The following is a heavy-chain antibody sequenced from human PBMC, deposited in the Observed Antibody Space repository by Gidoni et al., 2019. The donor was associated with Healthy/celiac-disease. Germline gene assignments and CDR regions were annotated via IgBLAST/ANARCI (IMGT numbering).Heavy chain of an antibody. CDR2: ISWNSGSI. J-gene: IGHJ6*02. V-gene: IGHV3-9*01. CDR3: AKDIFGSNYYYYGMDV. CDR1: GFTFDGYA. D-gene: IGHD4-4*01. Sequence: EVQLVESGGGLVQPGRSLRLSCAASGFTFDGYAMHWVRQAPGKGLEWVSGISWNSGSIGYADSVKGRFTISRDNAKNSLYLQMNSLRAEDTALYYCAKDIFGSNYYYYGMDVWGQGTTVTVSS.